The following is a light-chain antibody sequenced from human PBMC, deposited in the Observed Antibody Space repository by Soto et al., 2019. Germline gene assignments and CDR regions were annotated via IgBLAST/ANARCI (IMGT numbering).Light chain of an antibody. CDR2: GAS. CDR3: HQYDSSPVT. Sequence: EIVLTQSPGTLSLSSGERATLSCRASQSVSSSYLAWYQQKPGQAPRLLIYGASSRATGIPDRFSGSGSGTDFTLTISRLEPEDFAVYYCHQYDSSPVTFGQGTKVEIK. CDR1: QSVSSSY. V-gene: IGKV3-20*01. J-gene: IGKJ1*01.